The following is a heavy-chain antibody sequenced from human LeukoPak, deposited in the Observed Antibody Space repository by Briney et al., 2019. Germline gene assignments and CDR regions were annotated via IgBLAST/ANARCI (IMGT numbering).Heavy chain of an antibody. J-gene: IGHJ4*02. CDR3: AKWSLTTWGYFDY. Sequence: GGSLRLSCAASGFTFSSYGMHWVRQAPGKGLEWVAVISYDGSTTYYADSVKGRFTISRDNSKNTLYLQMNSLRAEDTAVYYCAKWSLTTWGYFDYWGQGTLVTVSS. CDR1: GFTFSSYG. D-gene: IGHD1-14*01. V-gene: IGHV3-30*18. CDR2: ISYDGSTT.